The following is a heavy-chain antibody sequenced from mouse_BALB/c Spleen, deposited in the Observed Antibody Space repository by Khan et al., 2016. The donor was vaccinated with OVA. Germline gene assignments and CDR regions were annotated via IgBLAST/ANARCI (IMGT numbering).Heavy chain of an antibody. CDR2: IYPGGGYT. D-gene: IGHD3-1*01. J-gene: IGHJ2*01. CDR1: GYTFTNFW. Sequence: QVQLQQSGTELVKPGTTVKMSCKAAGYTFTNFWIDWVQQRPGHGLEWIGGIYPGGGYTKYDEKFKGKATLSADTSSNTAYLQLSSLTSEDSDIIERAGGAAARDTWDYMDYWGQGTTVTVSS. CDR3: AGGAAARDTWDYMDY. V-gene: IGHV1-63*02.